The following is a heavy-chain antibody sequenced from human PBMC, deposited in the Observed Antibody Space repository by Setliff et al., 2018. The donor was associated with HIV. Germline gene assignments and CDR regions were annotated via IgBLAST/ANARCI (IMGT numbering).Heavy chain of an antibody. Sequence: NPSETLSLTCTASYATLSTADYYWTWIRQPPGKGREWIGFVSYTGTTRYSPSHRSRIPISIDASKNKFSLQLSSVTAADPAVYYCARQSTTRRDFDSWGQGTLVTVSS. CDR1: YATLSTADYY. J-gene: IGHJ4*02. D-gene: IGHD1-26*01. V-gene: IGHV4-30-4*01. CDR2: VSYTGTT. CDR3: ARQSTTRRDFDS.